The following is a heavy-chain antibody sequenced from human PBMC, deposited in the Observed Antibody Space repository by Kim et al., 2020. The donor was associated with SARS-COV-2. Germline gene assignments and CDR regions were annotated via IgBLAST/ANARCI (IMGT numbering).Heavy chain of an antibody. CDR1: GGSFSGYY. Sequence: SETLSLTCAVYGGSFSGYYWSWIRQPPGKGLEWIGEINHSGSTNYNPSLKSRVTISVDTSKNQFSLKLSSVTAADTAVYYCARGRYNWGNGVGYYYYMDVWGQGTTVTVSS. V-gene: IGHV4-34*01. J-gene: IGHJ6*03. CDR3: ARGRYNWGNGVGYYYYMDV. CDR2: INHSGST. D-gene: IGHD1-20*01.